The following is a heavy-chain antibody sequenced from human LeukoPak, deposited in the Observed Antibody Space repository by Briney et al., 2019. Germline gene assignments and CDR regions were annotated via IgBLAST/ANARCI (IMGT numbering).Heavy chain of an antibody. CDR3: ARDRGGSYYY. CDR1: GFPFSSYW. J-gene: IGHJ4*02. V-gene: IGHV3-7*01. D-gene: IGHD1-26*01. Sequence: GGSLRLSCAASGFPFSSYWMSWVRQAPGKGLEWVANIKQDGSEKYYVDSVKGRFTISRDNAKNSLYLQMNSLRAEDTAVYYCARDRGGSYYYWGQGTLVTVSS. CDR2: IKQDGSEK.